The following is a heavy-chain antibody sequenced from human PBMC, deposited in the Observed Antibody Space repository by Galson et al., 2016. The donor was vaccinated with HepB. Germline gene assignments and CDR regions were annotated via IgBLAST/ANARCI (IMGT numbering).Heavy chain of an antibody. Sequence: SETLSLTCAVSGGSISSGTWWTWVRQSPGKGLEWIGEIYYTGGTNYNPSLKNRLTISIDTSRNQFSLKLTSVTAADSAVYYCAGFQNLGQLDFWGQGPLVTVSS. CDR2: IYYTGGT. CDR3: AGFQNLGQLDF. D-gene: IGHD2/OR15-2a*01. CDR1: GGSISSGTW. V-gene: IGHV4-4*02. J-gene: IGHJ4*02.